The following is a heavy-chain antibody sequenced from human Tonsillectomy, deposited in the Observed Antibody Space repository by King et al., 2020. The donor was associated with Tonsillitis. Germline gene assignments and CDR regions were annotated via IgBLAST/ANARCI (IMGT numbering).Heavy chain of an antibody. V-gene: IGHV1-2*02. CDR2: IDPNNGGT. CDR1: GYTFTGYY. Sequence: VQLVQSGAEVKKPGASVKVSCKASGYTFTGYYIHWVRQAPGQGLEWMGWIDPNNGGTNSAQKFQGRVTMTRDTSISTAYMELNRLRSDDTAVYYCARLVRDYGDEKEFDYWGQGTLVTVSS. J-gene: IGHJ4*02. CDR3: ARLVRDYGDEKEFDY. D-gene: IGHD4-17*01.